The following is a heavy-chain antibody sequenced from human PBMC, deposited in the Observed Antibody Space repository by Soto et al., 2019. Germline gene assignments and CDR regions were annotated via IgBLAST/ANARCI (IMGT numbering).Heavy chain of an antibody. Sequence: EVQLVESGGGLVQPGRSLRLSCAASGFSFDDYAMHWVRQAPGKGLEWVSGISSNSGSAGYADSVKGRFTISRDNSKHSLYLEMSSLKPEDTALYYCAKDALTAVGFHFDFWGQGTLVTVSS. CDR1: GFSFDDYA. CDR2: ISSNSGSA. CDR3: AKDALTAVGFHFDF. D-gene: IGHD4-17*01. J-gene: IGHJ4*02. V-gene: IGHV3-9*01.